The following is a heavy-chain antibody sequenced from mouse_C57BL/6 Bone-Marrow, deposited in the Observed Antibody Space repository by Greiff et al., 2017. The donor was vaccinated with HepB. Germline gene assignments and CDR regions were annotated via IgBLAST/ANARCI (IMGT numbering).Heavy chain of an antibody. Sequence: VQLKESGAELARPGASVKLSCKASGYTFTSYGISWVKQRTGQGLEWIGEIYPRSGNTYYNEKFKGKATLTADKSSSTAYMELRSLTSEDSAVYFCANYDYDAWFAYWGQGTLVTVSA. CDR1: GYTFTSYG. D-gene: IGHD2-4*01. CDR2: IYPRSGNT. J-gene: IGHJ3*01. V-gene: IGHV1-81*01. CDR3: ANYDYDAWFAY.